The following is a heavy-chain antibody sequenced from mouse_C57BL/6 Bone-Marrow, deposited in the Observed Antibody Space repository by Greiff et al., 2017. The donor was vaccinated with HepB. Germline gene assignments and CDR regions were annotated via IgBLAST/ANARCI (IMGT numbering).Heavy chain of an antibody. V-gene: IGHV14-4*01. CDR1: GFNIKDDY. D-gene: IGHD2-5*01. CDR3: TTDKICSNYVWAWCAY. J-gene: IGHJ3*01. Sequence: VQLQQSGAELVRPGASVKLSCTASGFNIKDDYMHWVKQRPEQGLEWIGWIDPENGDTEYASKFQGKATITADTSSNTAYLQLSSLTSEDTAVYYCTTDKICSNYVWAWCAYWGQGTLVTVSA. CDR2: IDPENGDT.